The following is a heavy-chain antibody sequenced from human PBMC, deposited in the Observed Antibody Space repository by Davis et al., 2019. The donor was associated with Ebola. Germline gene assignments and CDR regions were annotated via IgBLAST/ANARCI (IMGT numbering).Heavy chain of an antibody. D-gene: IGHD6-13*01. CDR1: GYTFTSYA. CDR3: ARDGGRGSAAAGTCLDY. J-gene: IGHJ4*02. V-gene: IGHV1-3*04. CDR2: INTGNGNT. Sequence: AASVKVSCKASGYTFTSYAMHWVRQAPGQRLEWMGWINTGNGNTKYSQKFQGRFTITRDTSASTAYMELSSLRSEDTAVYYCARDGGRGSAAAGTCLDYWGQGTLVTVSS.